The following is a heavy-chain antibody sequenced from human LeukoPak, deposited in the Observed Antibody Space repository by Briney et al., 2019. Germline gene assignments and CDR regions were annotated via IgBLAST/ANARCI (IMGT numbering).Heavy chain of an antibody. CDR1: GGSISSDRFY. J-gene: IGHJ5*02. D-gene: IGHD3-22*01. Sequence: SQTLSLTCTVSGGSISSDRFYWTWIRQPAGKGLEWIGRLFTSGGTTYNPSLKSRVAMSVDTSKNQFSLNLSSVTAADTAVYYCARDLKGYYGNWSDLWGQGTLVTVAS. V-gene: IGHV4-61*02. CDR2: LFTSGGT. CDR3: ARDLKGYYGNWSDL.